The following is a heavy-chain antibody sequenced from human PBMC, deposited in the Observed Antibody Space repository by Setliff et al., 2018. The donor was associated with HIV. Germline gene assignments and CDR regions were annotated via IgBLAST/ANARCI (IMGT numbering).Heavy chain of an antibody. J-gene: IGHJ4*02. V-gene: IGHV3-53*01. Sequence: TVSSNYMSWVRQAPGKGLEWVSVIYSGGSTYYADSVKGRFTISRDNSKNTLYLQMNSLRAEDTAVYYCAKDPRAAVATICDYWGQGTLVTVSS. CDR1: TVSSNY. CDR2: IYSGGST. D-gene: IGHD5-12*01. CDR3: AKDPRAAVATICDY.